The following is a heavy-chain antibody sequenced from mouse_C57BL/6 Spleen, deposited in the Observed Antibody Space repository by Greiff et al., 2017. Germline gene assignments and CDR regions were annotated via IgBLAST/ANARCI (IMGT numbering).Heavy chain of an antibody. CDR1: GYTFTGYW. V-gene: IGHV1-9*01. CDR3: SSRLYDYGFAY. CDR2: ILPGNGST. J-gene: IGHJ3*01. Sequence: VQLKESGAELMKPGASVKLSCKATGYTFTGYWIEWVKQRPGHGLEWIGEILPGNGSTNYNEKFKGKATFTADTSSNTAYMQLSSLTTEDSAIYYCSSRLYDYGFAYWGQGTLVTVSA. D-gene: IGHD2-4*01.